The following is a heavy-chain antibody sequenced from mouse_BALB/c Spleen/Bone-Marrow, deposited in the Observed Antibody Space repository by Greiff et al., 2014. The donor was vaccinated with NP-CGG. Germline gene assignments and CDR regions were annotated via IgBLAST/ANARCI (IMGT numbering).Heavy chain of an antibody. D-gene: IGHD1-1*01. CDR2: IYPGSGST. CDR3: TRVYYYGSPWFAY. J-gene: IGHJ3*01. V-gene: IGHV1S22*01. CDR1: GYTFTSYW. Sequence: LQQSGSELVRPGASVKLSCKASGYTFTSYWMHWVKQRPGQGLEWIGTIYPGSGSTNYDEEFKSKATLTVDTSSSTAYMQLSSLTSEDSAVYYCTRVYYYGSPWFAYWGQGTLVTVSA.